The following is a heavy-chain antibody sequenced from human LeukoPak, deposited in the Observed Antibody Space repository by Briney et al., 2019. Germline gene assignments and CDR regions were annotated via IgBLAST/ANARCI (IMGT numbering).Heavy chain of an antibody. CDR1: GGSISSSSYY. Sequence: SETLSLTCTVSGGSISSSSYYWGWIRQPPGKGLEWIGSIYYSGSTYYNPSLKSRVTISVDTSKNQFSLKLSSVTAADTAVYYCARGRFYEPLAFWGQGILVTVSS. V-gene: IGHV4-39*01. CDR3: ARGRFYEPLAF. D-gene: IGHD3-3*01. CDR2: IYYSGST. J-gene: IGHJ4*02.